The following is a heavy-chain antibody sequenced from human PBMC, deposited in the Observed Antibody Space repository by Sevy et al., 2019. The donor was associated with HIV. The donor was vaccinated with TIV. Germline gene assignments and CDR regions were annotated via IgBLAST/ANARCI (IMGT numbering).Heavy chain of an antibody. CDR3: AKDLVETEDKNEFDP. Sequence: GGSLRLSCAASGFTLSSYAMSWVRQAPGKGLEWVSSISISGADKYYADSVKGRFTISRDNSQNRLYLQMNSLRAEDKALYCCAKDLVETEDKNEFDPWGQGTLVTVSS. CDR2: ISISGADK. J-gene: IGHJ5*02. V-gene: IGHV3-23*01. D-gene: IGHD2-8*02. CDR1: GFTLSSYA.